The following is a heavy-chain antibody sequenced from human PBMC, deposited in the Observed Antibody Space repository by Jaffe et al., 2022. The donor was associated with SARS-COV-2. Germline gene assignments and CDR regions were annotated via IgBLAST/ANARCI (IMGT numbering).Heavy chain of an antibody. D-gene: IGHD6-19*01. Sequence: QVQLVESGGGVVQPGRSLRLSCAASGFTFSSYGMHWVRQAPGKGLEWVAVIWYDGSNKYYADSVKGRFTISRDNSKNTLYLQMNSLRAEDTAVYYCARGHSSGWPLFDYWGQGTLVTVSS. CDR3: ARGHSSGWPLFDY. CDR2: IWYDGSNK. J-gene: IGHJ4*02. CDR1: GFTFSSYG. V-gene: IGHV3-33*01.